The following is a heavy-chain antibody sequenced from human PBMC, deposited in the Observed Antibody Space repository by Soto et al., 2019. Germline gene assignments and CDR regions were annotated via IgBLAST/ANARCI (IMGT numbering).Heavy chain of an antibody. D-gene: IGHD1-26*01. CDR3: ARREIQGPIDY. Sequence: PSETLSLTCAVSGYSISSSNWWGWIRQPPRKGLEWIGYIYYSGTTYYNPSLKSRVTMSVDTSKNQFSLKLTSVTAVDTAVYYCARREIQGPIDYWGQGTLVTVSS. CDR1: GYSISSSNW. CDR2: IYYSGTT. V-gene: IGHV4-28*01. J-gene: IGHJ4*02.